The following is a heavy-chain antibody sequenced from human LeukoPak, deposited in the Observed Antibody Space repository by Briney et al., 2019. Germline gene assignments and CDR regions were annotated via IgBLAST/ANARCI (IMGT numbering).Heavy chain of an antibody. CDR1: GFTFSSYA. Sequence: GGSLRLSCAASGFTFSSYAMSWVRQAPGKGLEWVSAISGSGGSTYYADSVKGRFTISRDNSKNTLYLQMNSLRAKDTAVYYCAKDHPAMVYYFAYWGQRTLVTLSS. J-gene: IGHJ4*02. CDR2: ISGSGGST. D-gene: IGHD5-18*01. CDR3: AKDHPAMVYYFAY. V-gene: IGHV3-23*01.